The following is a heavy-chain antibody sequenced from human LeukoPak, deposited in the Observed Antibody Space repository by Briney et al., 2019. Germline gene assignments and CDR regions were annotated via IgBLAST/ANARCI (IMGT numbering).Heavy chain of an antibody. D-gene: IGHD3-10*01. Sequence: GASVKVSCKASGYTFTSYGISWVRQAPGQGLEWMGWISAYNGNTNYAQKLQGRVTMTTDTSTSTAYMELRSLRSDDTALYYCAKDSHPGSGSYYKGNFDYWGQGTLVTVSS. V-gene: IGHV1-18*01. J-gene: IGHJ4*02. CDR2: ISAYNGNT. CDR1: GYTFTSYG. CDR3: AKDSHPGSGSYYKGNFDY.